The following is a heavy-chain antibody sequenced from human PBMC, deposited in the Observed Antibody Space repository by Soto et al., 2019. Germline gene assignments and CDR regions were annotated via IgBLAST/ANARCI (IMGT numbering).Heavy chain of an antibody. CDR1: GDSVSSPYY. CDR2: VFHTGTT. J-gene: IGHJ4*02. D-gene: IGHD6-19*01. CDR3: ARSAGWYAVHS. V-gene: IGHV4-4*02. Sequence: QVQLQESGPGLVKPSGTLSLTCAVSGDSVSSPYYWGWVRQPPGKGLEWIGEVFHTGTTSYNPSLRSRGTISMDKSNNQFSLDLSYVTAADTAVYYCARSAGWYAVHSWGPGTLVIVSS.